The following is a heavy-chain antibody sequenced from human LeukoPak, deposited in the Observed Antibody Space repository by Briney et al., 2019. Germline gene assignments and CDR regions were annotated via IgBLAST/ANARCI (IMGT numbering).Heavy chain of an antibody. V-gene: IGHV3-7*01. CDR1: GFTFTDYW. CDR2: IRQDGGEK. Sequence: TGGSLRLSCAASGFTFTDYWMNWVRQAPGKGLEWVASIRQDGGEKSYVDSVKGRFTISRDNTKSSLYLQINSLRAEDTAVYYCARDGTAAGLYFDLWGQGTLVTVSS. D-gene: IGHD6-13*01. J-gene: IGHJ4*01. CDR3: ARDGTAAGLYFDL.